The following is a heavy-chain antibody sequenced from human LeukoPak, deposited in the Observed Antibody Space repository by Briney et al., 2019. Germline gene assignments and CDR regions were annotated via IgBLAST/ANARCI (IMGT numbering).Heavy chain of an antibody. D-gene: IGHD3-22*01. CDR3: ARGGDYYASSFPPFDY. J-gene: IGHJ4*02. V-gene: IGHV4-59*01. CDR1: GGSISSYY. Sequence: SETLSLTCTVSGGSISSYYWSWIRQPPGKGLEWIGYIYYSGSTNYNPSLKSRVTISVDTSKNQFSLKLSSVTAADTAVYYCARGGDYYASSFPPFDYWGQGTLVTVSS. CDR2: IYYSGST.